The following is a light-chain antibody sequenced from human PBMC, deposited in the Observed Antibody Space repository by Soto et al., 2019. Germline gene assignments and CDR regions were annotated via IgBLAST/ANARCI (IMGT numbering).Light chain of an antibody. Sequence: EIVLTQSPDTLSLSPGERATLSCRASQTVTTSYLAWYQQKPGQAPRLLIYTVSSRATGIPDRFSGSGSGTDFTLTISRLEPEDFAVYYCQQYSNPPPTFGQGTKV. J-gene: IGKJ1*01. V-gene: IGKV3-20*01. CDR1: QTVTTSY. CDR3: QQYSNPPPT. CDR2: TVS.